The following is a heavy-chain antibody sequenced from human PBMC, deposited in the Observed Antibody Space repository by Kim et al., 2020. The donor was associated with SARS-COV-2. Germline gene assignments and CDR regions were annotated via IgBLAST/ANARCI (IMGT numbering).Heavy chain of an antibody. J-gene: IGHJ6*02. D-gene: IGHD6-13*01. CDR3: ARGQQLVSYYYGMDV. Sequence: SLKSRVTISVDTSKNQFSLKLSSVTAADTAVYYCARGQQLVSYYYGMDVWGQGTTVTVSS. V-gene: IGHV4-34*13.